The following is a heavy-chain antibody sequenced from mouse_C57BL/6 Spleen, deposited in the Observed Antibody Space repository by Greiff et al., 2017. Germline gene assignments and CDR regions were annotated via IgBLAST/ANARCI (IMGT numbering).Heavy chain of an antibody. J-gene: IGHJ2*01. D-gene: IGHD4-1*01. CDR2: IDPADGYT. CDR1: GFNIKDYY. CDR3: ARGSWDRGGTSDY. V-gene: IGHV14-2*01. Sequence: VQLQQSGAELVKPGASVKLSCTASGFNIKDYYMPWVKQRTEQGLEWIGRIDPADGYTKYAPKFQGTATITADTSSNTAYLPLSSLTSEDTAVYYCARGSWDRGGTSDYWGQGTTLTVSS.